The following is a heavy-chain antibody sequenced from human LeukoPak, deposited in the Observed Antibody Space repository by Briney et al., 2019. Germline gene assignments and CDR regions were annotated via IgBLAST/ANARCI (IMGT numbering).Heavy chain of an antibody. Sequence: GGSLRLSCAASGFTFSSYATPWVRQAPGKGLQWVAVISYDGSNKYYADSVKGRFAISRDNSKNTLYLQMNSLRAEDTAVYYCSRDRADSSGYLTYDYWGQGTLVTVSS. V-gene: IGHV3-30*09. D-gene: IGHD3-22*01. CDR1: GFTFSSYA. CDR2: ISYDGSNK. J-gene: IGHJ4*02. CDR3: SRDRADSSGYLTYDY.